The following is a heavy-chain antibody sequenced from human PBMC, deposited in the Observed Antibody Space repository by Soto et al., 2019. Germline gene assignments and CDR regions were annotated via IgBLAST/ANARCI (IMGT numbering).Heavy chain of an antibody. CDR2: MFHGGTT. CDR3: ARERKGFGYIEY. CDR1: GTSISGYY. Sequence: QVQLQESGPGLVKPSETLSLNCTVSGTSISGYYWSWIRQPPGKRMEWIGYMFHGGTTKYNPSLKSRVTLSLDTSNNQFFLSLTSVTAADTAVYYCARERKGFGYIEYWGQGVLVTVSS. D-gene: IGHD3-3*01. J-gene: IGHJ4*02. V-gene: IGHV4-59*01.